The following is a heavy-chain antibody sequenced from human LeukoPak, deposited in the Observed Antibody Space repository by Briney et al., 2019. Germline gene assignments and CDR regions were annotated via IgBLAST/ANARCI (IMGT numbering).Heavy chain of an antibody. Sequence: GGSLKLSCAASGFTFSGSAMHWVRQASGKGLEWVGRIRSKANSYATACAASVKGRFTISRDDSKNTAYLQMNSLKTEDTAVYYCTRHDTMPGIQHWGQGTLVTVSS. CDR1: GFTFSGSA. D-gene: IGHD2-2*01. V-gene: IGHV3-73*01. CDR2: IRSKANSYAT. J-gene: IGHJ1*01. CDR3: TRHDTMPGIQH.